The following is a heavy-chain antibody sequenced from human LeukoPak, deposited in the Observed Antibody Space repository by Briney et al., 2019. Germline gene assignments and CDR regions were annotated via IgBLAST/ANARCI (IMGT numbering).Heavy chain of an antibody. V-gene: IGHV3-23*01. CDR3: AKDTPGGIGLFDY. CDR2: ISASAGST. CDR1: GFSFSSFA. J-gene: IGHJ4*02. D-gene: IGHD3-16*01. Sequence: GGSLRLSCAASGFSFSSFAMSWVRQAPGKGLEWVSGISASAGSTYYADSVKGRFTISSDNSKNTLYLQMNRLRAEDTAVYYCAKDTPGGIGLFDYWGQGTLVTVS.